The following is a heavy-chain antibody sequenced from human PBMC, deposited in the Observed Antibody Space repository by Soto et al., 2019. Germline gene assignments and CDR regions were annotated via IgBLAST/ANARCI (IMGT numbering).Heavy chain of an antibody. CDR1: GYTFTGYY. CDR2: INPNNGAT. Sequence: ASVKVSCKASGYTFTGYYMHWVRQAPGQGLEWMGWINPNNGATNYAQNVQDRVTMTTDTAANTASMEMRSLRSDDTAIYFCARGNFYGVVPAALSWFDTWGQGTLVTVSS. D-gene: IGHD3-3*01. V-gene: IGHV1-2*02. J-gene: IGHJ5*02. CDR3: ARGNFYGVVPAALSWFDT.